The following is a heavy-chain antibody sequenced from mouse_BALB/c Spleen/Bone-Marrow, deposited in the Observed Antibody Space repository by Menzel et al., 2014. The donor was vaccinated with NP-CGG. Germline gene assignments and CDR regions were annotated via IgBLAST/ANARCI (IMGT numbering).Heavy chain of an antibody. D-gene: IGHD1-1*01. J-gene: IGHJ1*01. CDR2: INPSNGGT. CDR1: GCTFTSYY. Sequence: VQLQQSGAELVKPGASVKLSCKASGCTFTSYYMYWVKQRPGQGLEWIGGINPSNGGTNFNEKFKSKATLTVDKSSSTAYMQLSSLTSEDSAVYYCTRDHYYYGSSYWYFDVWGAGTTVTVSS. CDR3: TRDHYYYGSSYWYFDV. V-gene: IGHV1S81*02.